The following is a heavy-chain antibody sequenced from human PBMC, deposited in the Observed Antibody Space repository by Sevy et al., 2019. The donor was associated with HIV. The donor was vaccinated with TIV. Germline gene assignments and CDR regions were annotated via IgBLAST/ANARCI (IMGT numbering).Heavy chain of an antibody. Sequence: GGSLRLSCAASGFTFSSYSMNWVRQAPGKGLEWVSYISSSSSTIYYADSVKGRFTISRDNAKNSLYLQMNSLRAEDTAVYYCARDRRCSGGSCYSGWFDPWGQGTLVTVSS. CDR1: GFTFSSYS. CDR3: ARDRRCSGGSCYSGWFDP. J-gene: IGHJ5*02. D-gene: IGHD2-15*01. V-gene: IGHV3-48*01. CDR2: ISSSSSTI.